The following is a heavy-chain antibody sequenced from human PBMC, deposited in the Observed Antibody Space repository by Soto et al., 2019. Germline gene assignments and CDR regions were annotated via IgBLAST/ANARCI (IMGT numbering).Heavy chain of an antibody. V-gene: IGHV4-4*02. D-gene: IGHD2-15*01. CDR2: IYHSGST. J-gene: IGHJ3*02. CDR3: ARYCGGGSCYLGAFDI. CDR1: GVSINSANW. Sequence: QMQLQESGPGLVKPSGTLSLTCTVSGVSINSANWWTWVRQSPGKGLEWIGEIYHSGSTNFNPSLKSRVTLSVDNSKNQFYLELTSVPAADTAVYYCARYCGGGSCYLGAFDIWGQGTMVTVSS.